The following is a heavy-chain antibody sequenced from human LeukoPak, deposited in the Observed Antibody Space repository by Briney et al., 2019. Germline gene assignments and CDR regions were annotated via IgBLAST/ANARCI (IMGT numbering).Heavy chain of an antibody. J-gene: IGHJ4*02. D-gene: IGHD3-22*01. V-gene: IGHV4-59*12. Sequence: ASETLSLTCTVSGGSISSYYWSWIRQPPGKGLEWIGEIYHRGSTNDNPSLKSRVTLSLDKSKNQFSLKLSSVTAADTAVYYCATRNYYDSTGYYNYWGQGTLVTVSS. CDR3: ATRNYYDSTGYYNY. CDR1: GGSISSYY. CDR2: IYHRGST.